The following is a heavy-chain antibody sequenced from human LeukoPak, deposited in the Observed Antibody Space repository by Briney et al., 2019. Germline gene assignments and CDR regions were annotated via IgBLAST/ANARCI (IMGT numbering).Heavy chain of an antibody. CDR2: ISSSGSTI. D-gene: IGHD3-22*01. Sequence: GGSLRLFCAASGFTFSSYEMNWVRQAPGKGLEWVSYISSSGSTIYYADSVKGRFTISRDNAKNSLYLQMNSLRAEDTAVYYCARGGYYYDSSGYYAKAFDIWGQGTMVTVSS. V-gene: IGHV3-48*03. J-gene: IGHJ3*02. CDR3: ARGGYYYDSSGYYAKAFDI. CDR1: GFTFSSYE.